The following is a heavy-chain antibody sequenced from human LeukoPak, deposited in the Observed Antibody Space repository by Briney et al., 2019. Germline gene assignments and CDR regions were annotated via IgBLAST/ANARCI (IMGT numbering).Heavy chain of an antibody. J-gene: IGHJ3*02. D-gene: IGHD6-13*01. Sequence: SVKVSCKASGGTFSSYAISWVRQAPGQGLEWMGRIIPILGMANYAQKFQGRVTITADKSTSTAYMELSSLRSEDTAVYYCARDIGAAGLIDAFDIWGQGTMVTVSS. CDR1: GGTFSSYA. CDR2: IIPILGMA. V-gene: IGHV1-69*04. CDR3: ARDIGAAGLIDAFDI.